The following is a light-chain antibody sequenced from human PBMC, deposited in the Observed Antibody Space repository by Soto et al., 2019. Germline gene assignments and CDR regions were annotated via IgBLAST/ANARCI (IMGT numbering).Light chain of an antibody. J-gene: IGKJ1*01. CDR3: QQYNFWPRT. CDR2: AAS. V-gene: IGKV3D-15*01. CDR1: ESINSN. Sequence: EAVLTQSPAFLSVSPGERGSLSCRASESINSNLAWYQQKPGQPPRLLIYAASTRATDIPARFSGSGSETEFTLTINSLQSEDFAVYYCQQYNFWPRTFGQGTKVEIK.